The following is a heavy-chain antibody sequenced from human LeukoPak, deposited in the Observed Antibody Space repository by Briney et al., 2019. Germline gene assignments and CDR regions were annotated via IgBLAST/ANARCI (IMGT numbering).Heavy chain of an antibody. D-gene: IGHD3-3*01. J-gene: IGHJ5*02. Sequence: ASVKVSCKASGYTFTSYDINWVRQATGQGLEWMGWMNPNSGNTGYAQKFQGRVTITRNTSISTAYMELSSLRSEDTAVYYCARGEGYDFWSGLTVDWFDPWGQGTLVTVSS. CDR2: MNPNSGNT. CDR1: GYTFTSYD. CDR3: ARGEGYDFWSGLTVDWFDP. V-gene: IGHV1-8*03.